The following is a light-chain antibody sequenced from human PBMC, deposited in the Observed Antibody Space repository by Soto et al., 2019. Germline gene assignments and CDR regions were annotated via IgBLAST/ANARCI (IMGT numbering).Light chain of an antibody. CDR1: QGISNW. J-gene: IGKJ1*01. Sequence: DIQQTQSPSSVSASVGDRVTVTCRASQGISNWLAWYQQKPGKAPKLLISAASSLQSGVPSRFSGSGSGTDFTLIISSLQPEDFATYYCQQANSFPWTFGQGTKVEIK. CDR2: AAS. CDR3: QQANSFPWT. V-gene: IGKV1-12*02.